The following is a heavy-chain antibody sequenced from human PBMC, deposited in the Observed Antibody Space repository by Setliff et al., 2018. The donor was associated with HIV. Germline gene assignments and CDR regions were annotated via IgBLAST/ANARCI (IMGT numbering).Heavy chain of an antibody. J-gene: IGHJ4*02. D-gene: IGHD1-26*01. CDR2: INHSGST. CDR1: GGSFSGYY. Sequence: SETLSLTCAVYGGSFSGYYWSWIRQPPGKGLEWIGEINHSGSTNYNPSLKSRVTISVDMSKNQFSLKLSSVTAADTAVYYCATSSGQWELGYWGQGTLVTVSS. V-gene: IGHV4-34*01. CDR3: ATSSGQWELGY.